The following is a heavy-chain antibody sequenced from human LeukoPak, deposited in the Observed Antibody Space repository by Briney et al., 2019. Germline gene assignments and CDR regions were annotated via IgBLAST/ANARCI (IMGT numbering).Heavy chain of an antibody. J-gene: IGHJ4*02. CDR2: IHHSGST. V-gene: IGHV4-61*01. D-gene: IGHD1-14*01. CDR3: ARWNDANHHFDC. Sequence: SETLSLTCTVSGGSVSSGSYYWNWIRQPPGKGPEWIGYIHHSGSTNNNPSLRSRVTMSVDTSRNQFSLDLISVTAADTAVYYCARWNDANHHFDCWGQGTRVTVSA. CDR1: GGSVSSGSYY.